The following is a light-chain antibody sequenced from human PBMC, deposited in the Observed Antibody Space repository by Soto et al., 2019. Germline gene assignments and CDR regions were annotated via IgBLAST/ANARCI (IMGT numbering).Light chain of an antibody. J-gene: IGKJ3*01. V-gene: IGKV3-15*01. CDR2: GAS. CDR1: QSVSSN. Sequence: EIAMTQSPGTLSVSPGERATLSCRASQSVSSNLAWYQQKPGLAPRLLIYGASTRATGIPARFSGSGSGTEFTLTFSSLQSEDFAVYYCQLHNNRPLFTFGPGTKVDIK. CDR3: QLHNNRPLFT.